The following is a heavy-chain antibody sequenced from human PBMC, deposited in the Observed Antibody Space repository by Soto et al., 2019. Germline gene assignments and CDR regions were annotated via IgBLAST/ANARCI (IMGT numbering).Heavy chain of an antibody. J-gene: IGHJ4*02. CDR1: GYTYTGNA. Sequence: GASVTVSCQASGYTYTGNAIHWVRQAPGQRLEWIGKIDAGNGNTKYSQKFQDRVTITRDTSASAAYMELRTLRSEDTSIYYCAKGGRQWLVTSDFNYWGQGALVTVSS. CDR2: IDAGNGNT. CDR3: AKGGRQWLVTSDFNY. V-gene: IGHV1-3*01. D-gene: IGHD6-19*01.